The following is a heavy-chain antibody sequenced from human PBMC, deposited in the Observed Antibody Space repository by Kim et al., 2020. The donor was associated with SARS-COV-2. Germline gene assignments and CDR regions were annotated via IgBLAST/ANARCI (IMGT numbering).Heavy chain of an antibody. Sequence: THYHPALKSRVTISVDTSTNQFSLKRSYVTAADTAVYYCARSRGAGFLVYWGQGTLVTVSS. CDR3: ARSRGAGFLVY. J-gene: IGHJ4*02. D-gene: IGHD6-6*01. CDR2: T. V-gene: IGHV4-34*01.